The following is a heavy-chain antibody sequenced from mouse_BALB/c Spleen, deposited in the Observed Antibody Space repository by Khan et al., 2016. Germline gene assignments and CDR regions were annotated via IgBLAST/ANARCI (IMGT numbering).Heavy chain of an antibody. CDR1: GFTFSNYW. V-gene: IGHV6-6*02. CDR2: ISLKSNNSAT. CDR3: TRGGYFDV. J-gene: IGHJ1*01. Sequence: EVKLEESGGGLVQPGGSMKLSCVASGFTFSNYWMNWVRQSPEKGLEWVAEISLKSNNSATHYAESVKGRFTISRDDSKSSVYRQMNEVRAEDTGIYCCTRGGYFDVWGAGTTVTVSS.